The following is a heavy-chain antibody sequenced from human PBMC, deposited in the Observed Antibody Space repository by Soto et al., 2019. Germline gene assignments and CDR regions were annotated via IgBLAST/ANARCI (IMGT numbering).Heavy chain of an antibody. CDR2: ISIRGDYR. CDR3: ANHGGFDF. Sequence: EGQLLQSGGGLVQPGESLRLSCAASGFTFSSSGMSWVRQAPGKGLEWVSSISIRGDYRYYADSVKCRFTSSRDNSKNTLYLQMSSLTAEDTALYYCANHGGFDFWGQGTMVAVSS. J-gene: IGHJ3*01. CDR1: GFTFSSSG. V-gene: IGHV3-23*01. D-gene: IGHD4-17*01.